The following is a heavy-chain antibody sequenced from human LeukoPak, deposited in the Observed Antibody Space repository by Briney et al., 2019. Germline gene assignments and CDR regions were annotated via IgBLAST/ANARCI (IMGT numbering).Heavy chain of an antibody. D-gene: IGHD6-13*01. Sequence: ASVKVSCEASGYAFTRYSMQWVRQAPGHGLEWMGVINPGGGSTNYAQKFQGKVTLTRDTPTSTVYMELSSLTSEDTAVYYCARERDRSSSSAYWGQGTLVTVSS. J-gene: IGHJ4*02. CDR3: ARERDRSSSSAY. V-gene: IGHV1-46*01. CDR2: INPGGGST. CDR1: GYAFTRYS.